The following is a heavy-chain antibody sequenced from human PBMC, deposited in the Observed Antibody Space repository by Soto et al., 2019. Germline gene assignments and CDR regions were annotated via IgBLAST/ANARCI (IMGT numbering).Heavy chain of an antibody. Sequence: SETLSLTCTVSGGSISSSSYYWGWIRQPPGKGLEWIGRIYYSGITYYNPSLKSRVTISVDKSNNQFSLEMRAVTAADTAVYYCATLPPRIEVVKTEIPAWGQGTLVTVSS. CDR1: GGSISSSSYY. J-gene: IGHJ5*02. CDR3: ATLPPRIEVVKTEIPA. V-gene: IGHV4-39*07. D-gene: IGHD2-15*01. CDR2: IYYSGIT.